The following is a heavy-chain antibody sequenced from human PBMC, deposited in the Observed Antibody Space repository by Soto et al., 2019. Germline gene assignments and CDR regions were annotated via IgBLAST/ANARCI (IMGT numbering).Heavy chain of an antibody. D-gene: IGHD4-17*01. CDR1: GGTFSSYT. J-gene: IGHJ2*01. CDR3: ARVYGDYWYFDL. V-gene: IGHV1-69*02. CDR2: IIPILGIA. Sequence: QVQLVQSGAEVKKPGSSVKVSCKASGGTFSSYTISWVRQAPGQGLEWMGRIIPILGIANYAQKFQGRVTITADKSTSTAYMELSSLRSEDTAVYYWARVYGDYWYFDLWGRGTLVTVSS.